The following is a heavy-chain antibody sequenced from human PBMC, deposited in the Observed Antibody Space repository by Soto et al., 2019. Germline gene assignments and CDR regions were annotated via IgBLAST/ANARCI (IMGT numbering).Heavy chain of an antibody. V-gene: IGHV3-53*01. CDR2: IYSGGST. CDR1: GFTVSSNY. D-gene: IGHD6-13*01. J-gene: IGHJ4*02. Sequence: GGSLRLSCAASGFTVSSNYMSWVRQAPGKGLEWVSVIYSGGSTYYADSVKGRFTISRDNSKNTLYLQMNSLRAEDTAVYYCARVPGIAAAGDYYFDYWGQGTLVTVSS. CDR3: ARVPGIAAAGDYYFDY.